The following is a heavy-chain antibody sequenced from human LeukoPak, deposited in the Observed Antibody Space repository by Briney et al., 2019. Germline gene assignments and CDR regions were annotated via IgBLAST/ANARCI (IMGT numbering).Heavy chain of an antibody. V-gene: IGHV3-11*01. CDR3: ARGSSGYDSSGDYYYYMDV. D-gene: IGHD5-12*01. CDR2: ISSSGSTI. J-gene: IGHJ6*03. Sequence: GGSLRLSCAASGFTFSDYYMSWIRQAPGKGLEWVSYISSSGSTIYYADSVKGRFTISRDNAKNSLYLQMNSLRAEDTAVYYCARGSSGYDSSGDYYYYMDVWGKGTTVTISS. CDR1: GFTFSDYY.